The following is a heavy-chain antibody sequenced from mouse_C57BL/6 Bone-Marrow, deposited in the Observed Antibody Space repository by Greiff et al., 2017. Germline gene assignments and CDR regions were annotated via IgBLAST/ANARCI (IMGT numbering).Heavy chain of an antibody. Sequence: VQLQQSGAELARPGASVKLSCKASGYTFTSYGISWVKQRTGQGLEWIGEIYPRSGNTYYNEKFKGKDTLTADKSSSTAYMELRSLTSEDSAVYFCAIIYGSSPFAYWGQGTLVTVSA. D-gene: IGHD1-1*01. V-gene: IGHV1-81*01. CDR1: GYTFTSYG. CDR3: AIIYGSSPFAY. J-gene: IGHJ3*01. CDR2: IYPRSGNT.